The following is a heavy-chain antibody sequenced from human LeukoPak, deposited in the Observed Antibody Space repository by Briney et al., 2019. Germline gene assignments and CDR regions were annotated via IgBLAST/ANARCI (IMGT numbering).Heavy chain of an antibody. CDR1: GGSISSYY. CDR2: IYTSGGT. D-gene: IGHD3-9*01. J-gene: IGHJ2*01. CDR3: ARGKLRYFDWRDWYFDL. Sequence: PSETLSLTCTVSGGSISSYYWSWVRQPAGKGLEWLGRIYTSGGTYYNPSLKSRFTISVNTSKNQFSLKLSSVTAADTAVYYCARGKLRYFDWRDWYFDLWGRGTLVTVSS. V-gene: IGHV4-4*07.